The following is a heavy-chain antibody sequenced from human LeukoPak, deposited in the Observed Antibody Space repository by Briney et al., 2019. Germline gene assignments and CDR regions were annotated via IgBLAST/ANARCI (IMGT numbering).Heavy chain of an antibody. J-gene: IGHJ6*02. V-gene: IGHV4-59*01. Sequence: SETLSLTCTVSGGSISSYYWSWTRQPPGKGLEWIGYIYYSGSTNYNPSLKSRVTISVDTSKNQFSLKLSSVTAADTAVYYCARQGVSDYGMDVWGQGTTVTVSS. CDR1: GGSISSYY. D-gene: IGHD2-8*01. CDR2: IYYSGST. CDR3: ARQGVSDYGMDV.